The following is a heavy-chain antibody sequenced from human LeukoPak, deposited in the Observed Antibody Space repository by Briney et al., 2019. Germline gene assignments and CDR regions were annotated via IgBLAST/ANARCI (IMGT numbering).Heavy chain of an antibody. CDR3: AKDRWELRSYFDY. J-gene: IGHJ4*02. Sequence: GGSLRLSCAASGFTFSSYAMSWVRQAPGKGLEWVSALSGSGGSTYYADSVKGRFTISRDNSKNTLYLQMNGLRAEDTAVYYCAKDRWELRSYFDYWGQGTLVTVSS. V-gene: IGHV3-23*01. CDR2: LSGSGGST. D-gene: IGHD1-26*01. CDR1: GFTFSSYA.